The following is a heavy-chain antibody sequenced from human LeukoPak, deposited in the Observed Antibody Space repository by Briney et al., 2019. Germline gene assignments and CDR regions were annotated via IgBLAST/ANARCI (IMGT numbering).Heavy chain of an antibody. Sequence: GGSLRLSCAVSGFTFDEYAMHWVRQAPGKGLEWDSGISWNSGLIDYADSVKGRFTISRDNAKNSLYLQMNSLKAEDTAFYYCAKVGIFGLVTYYFDYWGQGTLVTVSS. CDR1: GFTFDEYA. CDR3: AKVGIFGLVTYYFDY. CDR2: ISWNSGLI. J-gene: IGHJ4*02. D-gene: IGHD3/OR15-3a*01. V-gene: IGHV3-9*01.